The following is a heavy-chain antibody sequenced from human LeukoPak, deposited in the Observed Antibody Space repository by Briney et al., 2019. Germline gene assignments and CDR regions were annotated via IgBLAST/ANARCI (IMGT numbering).Heavy chain of an antibody. V-gene: IGHV3-15*01. D-gene: IGHD5-18*01. CDR1: GFTFSNAW. CDR3: SGPVTLSYYYGMDV. J-gene: IGHJ6*02. CDR2: IKSKTDGGTT. Sequence: GGSLRLSCAASGFTFSNAWMSWVRQAPGKGLEWVGRIKSKTDGGTTDYAAPVKGRFTISRDDSKNTLYLQMNSLKTEDTAVYYCSGPVTLSYYYGMDVWGQGTTVTVSS.